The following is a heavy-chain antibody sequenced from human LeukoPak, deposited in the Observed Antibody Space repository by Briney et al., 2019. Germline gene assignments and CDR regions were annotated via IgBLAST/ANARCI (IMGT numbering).Heavy chain of an antibody. D-gene: IGHD3-10*01. CDR1: GFTFSYYG. CDR3: AKGDSGSGSLDY. Sequence: GGSLRLSCAAPGFTFSYYGMHWVRQAPGEGLQWVAIVSFDGNNQYYADSVKGRFTVSRDNSKNTLYLQMNSLRAEDTAMYYCAKGDSGSGSLDYWGQGTLVTVSS. CDR2: VSFDGNNQ. V-gene: IGHV3-30*18. J-gene: IGHJ4*02.